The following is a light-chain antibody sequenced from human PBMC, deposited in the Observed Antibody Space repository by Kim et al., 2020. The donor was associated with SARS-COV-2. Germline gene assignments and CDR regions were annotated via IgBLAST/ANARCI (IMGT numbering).Light chain of an antibody. V-gene: IGKV4-1*01. CDR1: QSLLSRSNNLNC. J-gene: IGKJ2*01. CDR2: WAS. CDR3: HQHYSTPPA. Sequence: DIVMTQSPDSLAVSLGERATINCRSSQSLLSRSNNLNCLAWYQQKPRQPPKLLISWASTRESGVPDRFSGSGSGTDFTLTISSLQAEDVAVYYCHQHYSTPPAFGQGTKLEIK.